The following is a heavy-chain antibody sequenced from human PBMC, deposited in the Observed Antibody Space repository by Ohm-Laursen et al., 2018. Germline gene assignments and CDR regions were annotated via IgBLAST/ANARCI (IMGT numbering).Heavy chain of an antibody. V-gene: IGHV4-59*01. J-gene: IGHJ4*02. D-gene: IGHD3-22*01. CDR3: ARDHYDSSGYDY. Sequence: SETLSLTCTVSGDSINSSYWSWIRQPPGKGLEWIGFISNSGNTNYNPSLKSRVTISVDTSKNQFSLKLSSVTAADTAVYYCARDHYDSSGYDYWGQGTLVTVSS. CDR1: GDSINSSY. CDR2: ISNSGNT.